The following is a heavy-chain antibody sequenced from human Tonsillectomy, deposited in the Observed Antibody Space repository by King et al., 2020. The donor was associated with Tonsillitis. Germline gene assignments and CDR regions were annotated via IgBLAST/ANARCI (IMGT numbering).Heavy chain of an antibody. CDR3: AGEGYYYDSSGSNPFDY. D-gene: IGHD3-22*01. CDR2: IWYDGSNK. V-gene: IGHV3-33*01. J-gene: IGHJ4*02. CDR1: GFTFSGYG. Sequence: VQLVESGGGVVQPGRSLRLSCAASGFTFSGYGMHWVRQAPGKGLEWLAIIWYDGSNKYYADSVKGRFTISRDNSKNTLYLQMNSLRAEDTAVYYCAGEGYYYDSSGSNPFDYWGQGTLVTVSS.